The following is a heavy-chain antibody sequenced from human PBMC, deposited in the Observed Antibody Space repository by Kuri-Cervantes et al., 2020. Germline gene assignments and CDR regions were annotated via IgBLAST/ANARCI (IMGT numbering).Heavy chain of an antibody. CDR2: IYYSGST. V-gene: IGHV4-59*12. D-gene: IGHD3-16*01. J-gene: IGHJ4*02. Sequence: GSLRLSCTVSGGSISSYYWSWVRQPPGKGLEWIGYIYYSGSTNNNPSLTTRFTISVDTSKNQFSLKLSSVTAADTAVYNCARCGLGVGVWGNRGFDYWGQGTLVTVSS. CDR3: ARCGLGVGVWGNRGFDY. CDR1: GGSISSYY.